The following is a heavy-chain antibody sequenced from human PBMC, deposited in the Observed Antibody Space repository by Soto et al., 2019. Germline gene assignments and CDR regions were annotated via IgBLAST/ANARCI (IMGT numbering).Heavy chain of an antibody. Sequence: ASVKVSCKASGYTFTSYAMHWVRQAPGQRLEWMGWINAGNGNTKYSQKFQGRVTITRDTSASTAYMELSSLRSEDTAVYYCARHNEWLWAFGYWGQGTLVTVSS. V-gene: IGHV1-3*01. CDR3: ARHNEWLWAFGY. D-gene: IGHD3-3*01. CDR2: INAGNGNT. J-gene: IGHJ4*02. CDR1: GYTFTSYA.